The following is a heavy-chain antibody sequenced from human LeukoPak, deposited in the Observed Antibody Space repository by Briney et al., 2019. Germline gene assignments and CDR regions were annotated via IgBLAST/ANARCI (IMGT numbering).Heavy chain of an antibody. CDR2: MNPNSGNT. J-gene: IGHJ4*02. D-gene: IGHD2-2*01. CDR3: AVHCSSTSSLQGRFDY. CDR1: GYAFTSYD. Sequence: ASVKVSCKASGYAFTSYDINWVRQATGQGLEWMGWMNPNSGNTGYAQKFQGRVTITRNTSISTAYMELSSLRSEDTAVYYCAVHCSSTSSLQGRFDYWGQGTLVTVSS. V-gene: IGHV1-8*03.